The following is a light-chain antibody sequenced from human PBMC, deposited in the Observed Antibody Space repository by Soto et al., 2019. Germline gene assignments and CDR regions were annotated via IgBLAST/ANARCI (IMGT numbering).Light chain of an antibody. V-gene: IGKV3-11*01. CDR1: QSVSSY. CDR3: QQRSNWLT. J-gene: IGKJ4*01. Sequence: EIVLTQSPATLSLSPGERSTLSCRASQSVSSYLAWYQQKPGHAPRLPIYDASNRATGIPARFSGSGSGTDFTLTISSLEPEDFAVYYCQQRSNWLTFGGGTKVDIK. CDR2: DAS.